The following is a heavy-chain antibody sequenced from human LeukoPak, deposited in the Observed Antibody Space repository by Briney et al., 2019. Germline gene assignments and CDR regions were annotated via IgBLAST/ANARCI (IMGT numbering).Heavy chain of an antibody. CDR1: GYNFSTYW. D-gene: IGHD3-10*01. CDR2: IYPSDSDI. CDR3: ARRMVRGVITSPFDY. V-gene: IGHV5-51*01. J-gene: IGHJ4*02. Sequence: GESLKISCKGSGYNFSTYWIAWVRQMPGKGLEWMGLIYPSDSDIRYSPSFQGQVTISADKSISTAYLQWSSLKASDSAMYYCARRMVRGVITSPFDYWGQGTLVTVSS.